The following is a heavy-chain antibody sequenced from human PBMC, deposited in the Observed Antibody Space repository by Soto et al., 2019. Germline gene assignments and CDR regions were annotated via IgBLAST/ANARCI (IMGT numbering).Heavy chain of an antibody. V-gene: IGHV3-7*01. CDR3: AGDRGYCSGGTCYSVLDY. CDR2: IKEDGSEK. CDR1: GFTFSTYW. D-gene: IGHD2-15*01. Sequence: EVQLVESGGDLVQPGGSLRLSCAASGFTFSTYWMDWVRQAPGKGLEWVAKIKEDGSEKNYVDSVKGRFTISRDNAKTSMYLQMNSLRAGDTAVYYCAGDRGYCSGGTCYSVLDYWGQGTLVTVSS. J-gene: IGHJ4*02.